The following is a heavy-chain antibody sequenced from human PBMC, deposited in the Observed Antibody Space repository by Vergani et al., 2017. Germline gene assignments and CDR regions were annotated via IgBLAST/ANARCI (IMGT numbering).Heavy chain of an antibody. CDR1: GFSFTNYW. CDR3: ARXGGRGSSGYYLHY. CDR2: IYPGDSRT. D-gene: IGHD3-22*01. V-gene: IGHV5-51*03. Sequence: EVQLVQSGAEVKKPGESVKISCKGSGFSFTNYWIGWVRQMPGKGLEWMGIIYPGDSRTRNSPSFQGQVTFSADKSITTAYLQWSSLKASDTAMYYCARXGGRGSSGYYLHYWGQGTLVTVSS. J-gene: IGHJ4*02.